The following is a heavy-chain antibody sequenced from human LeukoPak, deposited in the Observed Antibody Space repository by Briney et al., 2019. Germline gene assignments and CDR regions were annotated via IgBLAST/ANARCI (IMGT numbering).Heavy chain of an antibody. D-gene: IGHD2-21*02. J-gene: IGHJ4*02. Sequence: ASVKVSCTASGYSFSTYAIHWVRQAPGQRLEWMGWINAGNGNTKYSQKFQDRVSMTRDTSASTAYMELSSLRSEDTAVYYCARYSGDYYFDYWGQGTLVTVSS. CDR2: INAGNGNT. CDR3: ARYSGDYYFDY. V-gene: IGHV1-3*01. CDR1: GYSFSTYA.